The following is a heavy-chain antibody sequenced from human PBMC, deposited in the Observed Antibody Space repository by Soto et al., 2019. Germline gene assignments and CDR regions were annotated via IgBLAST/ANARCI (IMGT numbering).Heavy chain of an antibody. D-gene: IGHD2-15*01. J-gene: IGHJ3*02. CDR2: IYYSGST. Sequence: ETLSLTCTVSGGSISSSSYYWGWIRQPPGKGLEWIGSIYYSGSTYYNPSLKSRVTISVDTSKNQFSLKLSSVTAADTAVYYCARRVESDIVVVVAATLPSGAFDIWGQGTMVTVSS. V-gene: IGHV4-39*01. CDR3: ARRVESDIVVVVAATLPSGAFDI. CDR1: GGSISSSSYY.